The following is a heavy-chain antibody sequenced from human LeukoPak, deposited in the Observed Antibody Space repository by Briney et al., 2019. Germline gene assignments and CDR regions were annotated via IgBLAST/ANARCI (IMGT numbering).Heavy chain of an antibody. Sequence: GGSLRLSCAASGFTFSSYSMNWVRQAPGKGLEWVSSISSSSSYIYYADSVKGRSTVSRDNAKNSLYLQMNSLRAEDTAVYYCAREGGGGTIDYWGQGTLVTVSS. J-gene: IGHJ4*02. V-gene: IGHV3-21*01. CDR1: GFTFSSYS. D-gene: IGHD1-26*01. CDR2: ISSSSSYI. CDR3: AREGGGGTIDY.